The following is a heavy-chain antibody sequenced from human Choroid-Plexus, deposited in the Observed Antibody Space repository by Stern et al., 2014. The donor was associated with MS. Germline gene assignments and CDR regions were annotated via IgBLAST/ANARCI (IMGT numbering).Heavy chain of an antibody. Sequence: VQLVESGGGVVQPGRPLRLSCVASGFTFGSCAMHWVRQAPGKGLEWVAGVSYDGSNKDYADSGKGRFTISRDNSQNTLYIQMSSLRPEDTAVYYCAKDRQYLTYFFDHWGQGSLVTVSS. V-gene: IGHV3-30*18. CDR1: GFTFGSCA. D-gene: IGHD2/OR15-2a*01. J-gene: IGHJ5*02. CDR2: VSYDGSNK. CDR3: AKDRQYLTYFFDH.